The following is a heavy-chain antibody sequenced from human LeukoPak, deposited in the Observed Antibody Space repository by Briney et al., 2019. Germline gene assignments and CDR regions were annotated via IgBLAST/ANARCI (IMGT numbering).Heavy chain of an antibody. CDR1: GYTFSGSA. J-gene: IGHJ4*02. CDR2: IRSKANSYAT. CDR3: TRLGQVDY. Sequence: GGSLKLSCAASGYTFSGSAMHWVRQASGKGLEWVGRIRSKANSYATAYAASVKGRFTISRDDSKNTAYLQMNSLKTEDTAVYYCTRLGQVDYWGQGTLLTVSS. V-gene: IGHV3-73*01.